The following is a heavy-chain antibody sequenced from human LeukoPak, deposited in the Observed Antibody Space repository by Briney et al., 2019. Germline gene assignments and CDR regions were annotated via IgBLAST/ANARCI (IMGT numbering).Heavy chain of an antibody. V-gene: IGHV3-11*01. J-gene: IGHJ3*02. Sequence: GGSLRLSCAASGFTFSDYYMSWIRQAPGKGLEWVSYISSSGSTIYYADSVKGRFTISRDNAKNSLYLQMNSLRAEDTALYYCATDLRSRINMIVRTRNDAFDIWGQGTMVTVSS. CDR3: ATDLRSRINMIVRTRNDAFDI. CDR2: ISSSGSTI. D-gene: IGHD3-22*01. CDR1: GFTFSDYY.